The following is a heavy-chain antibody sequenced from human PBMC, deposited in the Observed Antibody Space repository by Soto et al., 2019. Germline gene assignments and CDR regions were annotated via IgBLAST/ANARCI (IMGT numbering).Heavy chain of an antibody. J-gene: IGHJ5*02. CDR2: ISGSGGST. V-gene: IGHV3-23*01. Sequence: GGSLRLSCAASGFTFSSYAMSWFRQAPGKGLEWVSAISGSGGSTYYADSVKGRFTISRDNSKNTLYLQMNSLRAEDTAVYYCAKDLRKEPRFDPWGQGTLVTVSS. CDR3: AKDLRKEPRFDP. CDR1: GFTFSSYA.